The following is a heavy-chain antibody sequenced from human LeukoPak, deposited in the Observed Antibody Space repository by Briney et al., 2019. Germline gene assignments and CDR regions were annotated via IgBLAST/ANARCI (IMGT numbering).Heavy chain of an antibody. CDR3: ATDSYSSSWDYFDY. D-gene: IGHD6-13*01. Sequence: ASVKVSCKASGYTFTGYYMHWVRQAPGQGLEWMGGFDPEDGETIYAQKFQGRVTMTEDTSTDTAYMELSSLRSEDTAVYYCATDSYSSSWDYFDYWGQGTLVTVSS. CDR1: GYTFTGYY. J-gene: IGHJ4*02. V-gene: IGHV1-24*01. CDR2: FDPEDGET.